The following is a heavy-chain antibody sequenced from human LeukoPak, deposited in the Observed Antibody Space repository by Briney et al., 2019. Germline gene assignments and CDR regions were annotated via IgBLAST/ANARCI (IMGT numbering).Heavy chain of an antibody. J-gene: IGHJ5*02. Sequence: SETLSLTSTVSRYSISNNNYHWGWIRQPPGKGLEWIGSIHYSGTTYYNPSLKSRVTISVDTPKNQFSLKLSSGTAADTAVYYCARRGDYGSAWFDPWGQGTVVTVSS. CDR1: RYSISNNNYH. CDR3: ARRGDYGSAWFDP. CDR2: IHYSGTT. V-gene: IGHV4-39*01. D-gene: IGHD4-17*01.